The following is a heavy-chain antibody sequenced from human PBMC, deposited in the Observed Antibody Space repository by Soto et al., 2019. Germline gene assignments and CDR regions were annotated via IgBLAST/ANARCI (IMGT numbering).Heavy chain of an antibody. D-gene: IGHD3-3*01. V-gene: IGHV4-61*01. J-gene: IGHJ4*02. CDR3: ARDFAHFDS. CDR2: VYHTGRT. CDR1: GGSFKSGSYS. Sequence: SETLSLTCTVSGGSFKSGSYSWSWIRQPPGKGLEWIGYVYHTGRTSYNPSLKSRVSISMDTSKNQFSLNLDSVTAADTAVYFCARDFAHFDSWGQGTLVTVSS.